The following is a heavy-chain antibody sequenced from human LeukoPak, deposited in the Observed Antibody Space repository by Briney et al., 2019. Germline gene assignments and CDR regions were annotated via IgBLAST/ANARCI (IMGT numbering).Heavy chain of an antibody. J-gene: IGHJ5*02. V-gene: IGHV3-21*01. D-gene: IGHD3-22*01. Sequence: GGSLRLSCAASGFTFSSYSMNWIRQAPGKGLEWVSSISSSSSYIYYADSVKGRFTISRDNAKNSLYLQMNSLRAEDTAVYYCARGKYYYDSSGVFDPWGQGTLVTVSS. CDR2: ISSSSSYI. CDR1: GFTFSSYS. CDR3: ARGKYYYDSSGVFDP.